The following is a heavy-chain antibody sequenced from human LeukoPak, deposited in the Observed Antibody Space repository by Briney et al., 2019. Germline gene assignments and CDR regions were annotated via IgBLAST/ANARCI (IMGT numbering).Heavy chain of an antibody. J-gene: IGHJ4*02. CDR2: IYYSGTT. D-gene: IGHD4-17*01. V-gene: IGHV4-31*03. Sequence: PSETLSLTCTVSGGSISSGGYYWSWIRQHPGKGLEWIGCIYYSGTTYHHPSLTSRVAISVDTSKNQFSLKLSSVTAADTAVYYCARSGTVTTWNYWGQGTLVTVSS. CDR3: ARSGTVTTWNY. CDR1: GGSISSGGYY.